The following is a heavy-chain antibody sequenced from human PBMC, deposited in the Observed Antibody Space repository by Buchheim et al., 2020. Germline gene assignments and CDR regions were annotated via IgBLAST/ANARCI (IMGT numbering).Heavy chain of an antibody. CDR3: ARQAGKYCSGDNCYSGNWFDP. CDR1: GGSITDSY. D-gene: IGHD2-15*01. Sequence: QVQLQESGPGLVKPSETLSLACTVSGGSITDSYWSWIRQSPGKGLEWIGYIYYIGTTDYNPSLKSRVTLSLDKSKNQFSLQLKSVTAADTAVYYCARQAGKYCSGDNCYSGNWFDPWGQGTL. J-gene: IGHJ5*02. V-gene: IGHV4-59*08. CDR2: IYYIGTT.